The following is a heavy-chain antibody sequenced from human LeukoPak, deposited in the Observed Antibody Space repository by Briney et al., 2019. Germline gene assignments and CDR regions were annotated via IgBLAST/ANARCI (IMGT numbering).Heavy chain of an antibody. CDR2: ISGRGGRT. D-gene: IGHD2-2*01. Sequence: PGGSLRLSCAASGFTFSSYAMSWVRQAPGKGLEWVSAISGRGGRTYYADSVKGRFTISRDNSKNTLYLQMNSLRAEDTAVYYCAKREGYCSSTSCYEHMDVWGKGTTVTVSS. CDR1: GFTFSSYA. J-gene: IGHJ6*03. CDR3: AKREGYCSSTSCYEHMDV. V-gene: IGHV3-23*01.